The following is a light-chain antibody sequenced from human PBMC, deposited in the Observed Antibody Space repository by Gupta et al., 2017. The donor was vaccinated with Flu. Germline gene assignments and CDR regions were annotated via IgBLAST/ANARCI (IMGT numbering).Light chain of an antibody. Sequence: EIVLTQSPATLSLSPGERATLSCRASQSVSSYLAWYQQKPGQAPRLLISDASSRATDIPASFSGSGSGTEFTLTISSRQPEDFAVYYCQQRSNWPITFGQGTRLEIK. CDR2: DAS. V-gene: IGKV3-11*01. CDR1: QSVSSY. J-gene: IGKJ5*01. CDR3: QQRSNWPIT.